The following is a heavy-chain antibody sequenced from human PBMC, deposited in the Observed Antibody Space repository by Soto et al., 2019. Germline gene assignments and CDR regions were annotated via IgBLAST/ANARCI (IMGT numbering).Heavy chain of an antibody. Sequence: HGESLKISCKGSGYSFTSYWISWVRQMPGKGLEWMGRIDPSDSYTNYSPSFQGHATISADKSISTAYLQWSSLKASDTAMYYCARHVLLWFGESNYYYYYYGMDVWGQGTTVTVSS. CDR1: GYSFTSYW. D-gene: IGHD3-10*01. V-gene: IGHV5-10-1*01. J-gene: IGHJ6*02. CDR3: ARHVLLWFGESNYYYYYYGMDV. CDR2: IDPSDSYT.